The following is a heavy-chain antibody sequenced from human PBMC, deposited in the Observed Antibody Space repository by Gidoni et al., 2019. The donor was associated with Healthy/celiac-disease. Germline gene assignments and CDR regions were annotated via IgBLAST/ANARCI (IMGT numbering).Heavy chain of an antibody. CDR3: AGSMVATGSNDY. CDR2: IYDSGST. Sequence: QVQLQESGPGLVKPSETLSLTCTVSGGSISSYYSSWLRQPPGKGLEWIGYIYDSGSTNYNPAIKSRVTISVDTSKNQFSLKLSSVTAADTAVYYCAGSMVATGSNDYWGQGTLVTVSS. V-gene: IGHV4-59*01. CDR1: GGSISSYY. J-gene: IGHJ4*02. D-gene: IGHD5-12*01.